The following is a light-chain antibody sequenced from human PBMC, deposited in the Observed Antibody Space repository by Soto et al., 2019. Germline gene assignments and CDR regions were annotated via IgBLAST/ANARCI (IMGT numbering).Light chain of an antibody. CDR1: QSIGSW. Sequence: DIQMTQSPSTLSACVGDRVTITCRASQSIGSWLAWYQQKPGKAPKLLIYKASSLESGVPSRFSGSGSGTEFTLTISSLQPDDFATYYCQQYNSYWTFGQGTKVEIK. V-gene: IGKV1-5*03. CDR2: KAS. J-gene: IGKJ1*01. CDR3: QQYNSYWT.